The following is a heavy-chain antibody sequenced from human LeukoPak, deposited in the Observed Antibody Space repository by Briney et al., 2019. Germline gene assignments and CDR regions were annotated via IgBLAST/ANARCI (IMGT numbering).Heavy chain of an antibody. D-gene: IGHD2/OR15-2a*01. CDR1: GFTFSSYT. CDR3: AKDFLPDY. Sequence: GGSLRLSCAASGFTFSSYTMNWVRQAPGKGLEWVSSISSSSTYIYYADSVRGRFAISRDNAKNSLYLQMNSLRAEDTAVYYCAKDFLPDYWGQGTLVTVSS. CDR2: ISSSSTYI. J-gene: IGHJ4*02. V-gene: IGHV3-21*01.